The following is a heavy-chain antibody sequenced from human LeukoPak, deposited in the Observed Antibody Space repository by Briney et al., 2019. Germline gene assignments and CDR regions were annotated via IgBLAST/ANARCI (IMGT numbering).Heavy chain of an antibody. CDR2: IYYSGST. CDR1: GGSIRSSSYY. D-gene: IGHD3-22*01. CDR3: ARHAGSYYTYNFDY. Sequence: SATLSLTCTVSGGSIRSSSYYWGWIRQPPGKGLEWIGSIYYSGSTNYKPSLRSRVTISVDTSKNQFSLKLSSVTAADTAVYYCARHAGSYYTYNFDYWGQGTLVTVSS. V-gene: IGHV4-39*01. J-gene: IGHJ4*02.